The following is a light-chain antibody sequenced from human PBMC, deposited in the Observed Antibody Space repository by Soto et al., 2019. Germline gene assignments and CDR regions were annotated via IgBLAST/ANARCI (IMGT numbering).Light chain of an antibody. CDR1: SGHSSYA. J-gene: IGLJ2*01. CDR3: QTWGTGIHVV. CDR2: VNSDGSH. Sequence: QLVLTQSPSASASLGASVKLTCTLSSGHSSYAIAWHQQQPEKGPRYLMKVNSDGSHSRGDGIPDRFSGSTSGAERHLTISSLQSEDEADYYCQTWGTGIHVVFGGGTKVTVL. V-gene: IGLV4-69*01.